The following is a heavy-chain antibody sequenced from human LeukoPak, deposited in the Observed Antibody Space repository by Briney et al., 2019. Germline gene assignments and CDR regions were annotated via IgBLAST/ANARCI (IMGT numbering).Heavy chain of an antibody. D-gene: IGHD3-9*01. Sequence: SETLSLTCTVSGGSISSYYWSWIRQPPGKGLEWIGYIYYSGSTDYNPSLKSRVTISVDTSKNQFSLKLRSVTAADTAVYYCARLRDYDILTGNPEDAFDIWGQGTMVTVSS. CDR3: ARLRDYDILTGNPEDAFDI. CDR1: GGSISSYY. J-gene: IGHJ3*02. CDR2: IYYSGST. V-gene: IGHV4-59*01.